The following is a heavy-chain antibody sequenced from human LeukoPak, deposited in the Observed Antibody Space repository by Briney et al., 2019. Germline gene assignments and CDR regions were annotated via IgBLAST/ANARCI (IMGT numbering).Heavy chain of an antibody. V-gene: IGHV3-53*01. CDR2: IYSGGST. CDR3: AKDLGYGDYADFDY. Sequence: PGGSLRLSCAASGFTVSSNYMSWVRQAPGKGLEWVSVIYSGGSTYYADSVKGRFTISRDNSKNTLYLQMNSLRAEDTAVYYCAKDLGYGDYADFDYWGQGTLVTVSS. CDR1: GFTVSSNY. D-gene: IGHD4-17*01. J-gene: IGHJ4*02.